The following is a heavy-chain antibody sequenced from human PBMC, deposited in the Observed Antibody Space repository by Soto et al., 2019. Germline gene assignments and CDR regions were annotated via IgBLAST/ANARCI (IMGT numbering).Heavy chain of an antibody. Sequence: SETLSLTCTVSGGSFGGIAYYWGWIPRAPGKGLEGIGSINSSGSTFSNPSIKSRVTLSVETSKNQFSLKLTSVTAADTALYYCSRSGTEGFDXWGQGTPVTVSX. CDR3: SRSGTEGFDX. CDR2: INSSGST. D-gene: IGHD6-25*01. J-gene: IGHJ5*02. CDR1: GGSFGGIAYY. V-gene: IGHV4-39*01.